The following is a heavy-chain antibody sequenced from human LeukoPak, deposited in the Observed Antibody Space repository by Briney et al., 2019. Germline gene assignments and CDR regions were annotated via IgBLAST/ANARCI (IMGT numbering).Heavy chain of an antibody. CDR1: GFTFSSSW. Sequence: PGGSLRLSCAASGFTFSSSWMTWVRQAPGKGLEWVGDIREDGSSEHYVESVKGRFTMSRDNSKNTLYLQMNSLRAEDTAVYYCAKGGVCSSTSCYADRFDPWGQGTLVTVSS. CDR2: IREDGSSE. J-gene: IGHJ5*02. D-gene: IGHD2-2*01. V-gene: IGHV3-7*05. CDR3: AKGGVCSSTSCYADRFDP.